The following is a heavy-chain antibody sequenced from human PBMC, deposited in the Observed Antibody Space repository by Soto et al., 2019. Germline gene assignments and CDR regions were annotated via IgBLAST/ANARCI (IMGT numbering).Heavy chain of an antibody. J-gene: IGHJ6*02. CDR1: GFNFRSFG. V-gene: IGHV3-30*18. CDR2: VSYGGNHK. CDR3: AKDVAQQLGLNYGMDV. D-gene: IGHD6-13*01. Sequence: QVQLVESGGGVIQPGTSLSLCCGSSGFNFRSFGMYWVRQAPGKGLEGVAVVSYGGNHKYYADSVKGRFTVSRDNAKNMLYLRMNSLRVEDTAVYYCAKDVAQQLGLNYGMDVWVQGTTVTVSS.